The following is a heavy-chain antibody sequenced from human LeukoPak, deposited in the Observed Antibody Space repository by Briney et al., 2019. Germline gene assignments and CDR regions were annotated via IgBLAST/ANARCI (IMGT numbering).Heavy chain of an antibody. CDR1: GFIFRSHG. CDR3: ARDLSYFSFDD. Sequence: GGSLRLSCAASGFIFRSHGMNWVRQAPGKGLEWVAGISPDEKKYYVDAVKGRFTISRDNSKNTLYLQMNSLRVEDTAMYYCARDLSYFSFDDWGQGTTVTVSS. CDR2: ISPDEKK. J-gene: IGHJ6*02. D-gene: IGHD2-21*01. V-gene: IGHV3-33*01.